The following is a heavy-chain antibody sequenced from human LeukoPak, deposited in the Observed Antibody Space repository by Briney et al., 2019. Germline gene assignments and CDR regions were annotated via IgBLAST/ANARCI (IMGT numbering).Heavy chain of an antibody. V-gene: IGHV3-9*03. J-gene: IGHJ3*02. D-gene: IGHD6-13*01. CDR1: GFTFDDYA. Sequence: GGSLRLSCAASGFTFDDYAMHWVRQAPGKGLAWASGISWNSGSIGYADSVKGRFTISRDNAKNSLYLQMNSLRAEDMALYYCAKDMGYSSSWYGNAFDIWGQGTMVTVSS. CDR3: AKDMGYSSSWYGNAFDI. CDR2: ISWNSGSI.